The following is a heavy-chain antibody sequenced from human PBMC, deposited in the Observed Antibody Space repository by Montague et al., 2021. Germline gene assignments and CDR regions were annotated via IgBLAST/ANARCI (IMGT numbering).Heavy chain of an antibody. CDR1: GGTFSVYS. J-gene: IGHJ6*02. CDR2: VNERGSS. V-gene: IGHV4-34*08. Sequence: SETLSLTCAVSGGTFSVYSWTWTRQSPGTRLEWIGEVNERGSSNFNPSLKSRLTISVDTSNKHLSLNLRSLTAADTAVYYCARRGIVGGGQKGYFYAMDVWGQGTTVIVSS. CDR3: ARRGIVGGGQKGYFYAMDV. D-gene: IGHD1-26*01.